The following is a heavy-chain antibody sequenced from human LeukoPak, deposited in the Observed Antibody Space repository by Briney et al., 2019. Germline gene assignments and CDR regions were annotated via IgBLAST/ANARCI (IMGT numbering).Heavy chain of an antibody. J-gene: IGHJ4*02. CDR1: GGSISSGGYS. CDR3: ARDTAMENRAIDY. Sequence: SQTLSLTCAVSGGSISSGGYSWSWIRQPPGKGLEWIGYIYYSGSTYYNPSLKSRVTISVDTSKNQFSLKLSSVTAADTAVYYCARDTAMENRAIDYWGQGTLVTVSS. CDR2: IYYSGST. V-gene: IGHV4-30-4*07. D-gene: IGHD5-18*01.